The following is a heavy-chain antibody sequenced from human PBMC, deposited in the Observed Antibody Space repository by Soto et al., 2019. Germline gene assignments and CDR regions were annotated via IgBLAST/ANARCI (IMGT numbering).Heavy chain of an antibody. CDR1: GSSISSGGYY. CDR2: IYYSGST. Sequence: SETLSLTCTVSGSSISSGGYYWSWIRQHPGKGLEWIGYIYYSGSTYYNPSHKRRVTISVDTSKNQFSLKLSSVTAADTAVYYCAREGPYFDYWGQGTLVTVSS. V-gene: IGHV4-31*03. J-gene: IGHJ4*02. CDR3: AREGPYFDY.